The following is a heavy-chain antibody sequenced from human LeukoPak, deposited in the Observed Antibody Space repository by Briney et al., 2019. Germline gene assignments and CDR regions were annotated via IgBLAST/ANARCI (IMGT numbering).Heavy chain of an antibody. V-gene: IGHV1-2*02. CDR1: GYTYTGYY. D-gene: IGHD6-13*01. J-gene: IGHJ4*02. CDR2: INPNSGGT. Sequence: ASVKVSCKASGYTYTGYYMHWVRQAPGQGLEGVGWINPNSGGTNYAQKFQGGVTMTRDTSISTAYMELSRLRSDDTAVYSCARDSLIAAAGTLGGYWGQGTLVTVSS. CDR3: ARDSLIAAAGTLGGY.